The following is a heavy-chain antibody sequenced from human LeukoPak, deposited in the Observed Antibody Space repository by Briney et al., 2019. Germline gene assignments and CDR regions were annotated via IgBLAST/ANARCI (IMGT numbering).Heavy chain of an antibody. CDR3: ARARYYDFWSGSDAFDI. CDR1: GVSVNTENYY. D-gene: IGHD3-3*01. CDR2: IYHTGSS. V-gene: IGHV4-61*01. Sequence: SETLSLTCTVSGVSVNTENYYWTWIRQSPGKGLEWIGYIYHTGSSNYNPSLKSRVTISLDTSKNQFSLKLSSVTAADTAVYYCARARYYDFWSGSDAFDIWGQGTMVTVSS. J-gene: IGHJ3*02.